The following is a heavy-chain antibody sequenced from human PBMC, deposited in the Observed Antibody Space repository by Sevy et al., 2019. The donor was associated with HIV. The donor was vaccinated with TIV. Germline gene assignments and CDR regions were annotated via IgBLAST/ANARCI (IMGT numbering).Heavy chain of an antibody. V-gene: IGHV3-23*01. J-gene: IGHJ5*02. CDR3: ARGYSYGWGNWFDP. CDR2: ISGSGGST. Sequence: GGSLRLSCAASGFTFSSYAMSWVRQAPGKGLEWVSAISGSGGSTYYAYSVKGRFTISRDNSKNTLYLQMNSLRAEDTAVYYCARGYSYGWGNWFDPWGQGTLVTVSS. CDR1: GFTFSSYA. D-gene: IGHD5-18*01.